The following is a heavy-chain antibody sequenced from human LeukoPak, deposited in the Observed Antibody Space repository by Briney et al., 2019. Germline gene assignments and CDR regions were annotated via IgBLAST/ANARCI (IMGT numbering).Heavy chain of an antibody. CDR2: IYYSGST. CDR1: GGSFSGYY. Sequence: SETLSLTCAVYGGSFSGYYWSWIRQPPGKGLEWIGYIYYSGSTTYNPSLKSRVTISVDTSKNQFSLKLNSVTAADTAVYYCARSKYTSGWGYFDLWGRGTLVTVSS. J-gene: IGHJ2*01. V-gene: IGHV4-59*01. D-gene: IGHD6-19*01. CDR3: ARSKYTSGWGYFDL.